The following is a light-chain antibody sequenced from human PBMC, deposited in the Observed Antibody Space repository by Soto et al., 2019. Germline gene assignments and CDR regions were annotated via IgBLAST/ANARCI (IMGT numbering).Light chain of an antibody. CDR3: QQYNTWPLT. Sequence: EIVMTQSPATLYVSPGERATLSCRASESVRNNLAWYQQKPGHAPRLLIYGASTRATGIPARFSGSGPGTEFTLTISSLQSEDFAVYYCQQYNTWPLTFGQGTRLEI. CDR1: ESVRNN. V-gene: IGKV3-15*01. J-gene: IGKJ5*01. CDR2: GAS.